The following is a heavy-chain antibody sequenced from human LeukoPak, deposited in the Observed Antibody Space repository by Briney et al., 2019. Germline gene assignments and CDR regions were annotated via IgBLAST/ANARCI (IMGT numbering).Heavy chain of an antibody. CDR1: GFTFSSYA. CDR2: ISGSGGST. J-gene: IGHJ4*02. CDR3: APMGYSGSYHPDY. V-gene: IGHV3-23*01. Sequence: GGSLRLSCAASGFTFSSYAMSWVRQAPGKGLEWVSGISGSGGSTHYVDSVKGRFTISRDNSKNTLYLQMNSLRAEDTAVYYCAPMGYSGSYHPDYWGQGTLVTVSS. D-gene: IGHD1-26*01.